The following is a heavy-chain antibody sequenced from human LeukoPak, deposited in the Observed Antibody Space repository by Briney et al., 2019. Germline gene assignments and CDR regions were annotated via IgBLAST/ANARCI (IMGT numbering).Heavy chain of an antibody. J-gene: IGHJ5*02. CDR2: IIPIFGTA. Sequence: ASVKVSCKASGGTFSSYAISWVRQAPGQGLEWMGGIIPIFGTANYAQKFQGRVTITADESTSTAYMELSSLRSEDTAVYYCARDKLLEQQLTRHNWFDPWGQGTLVTVSS. D-gene: IGHD6-13*01. V-gene: IGHV1-69*13. CDR3: ARDKLLEQQLTRHNWFDP. CDR1: GGTFSSYA.